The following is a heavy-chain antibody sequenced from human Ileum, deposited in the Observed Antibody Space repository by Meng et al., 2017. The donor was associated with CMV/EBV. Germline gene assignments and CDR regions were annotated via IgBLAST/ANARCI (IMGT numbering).Heavy chain of an antibody. CDR3: TSRRYYGSSGYYY. Sequence: GESLKISCAASTVNFSSFEMNWVRQAPGKGLEWISLISTRGQTIYYADSVRGRFTISRDNAKKSVYLQMDRLRRDDTAMYYCTSRRYYGSSGYYYWGQGTLVTVSS. V-gene: IGHV3-48*03. J-gene: IGHJ4*02. CDR2: ISTRGQTI. D-gene: IGHD3-22*01. CDR1: TVNFSSFE.